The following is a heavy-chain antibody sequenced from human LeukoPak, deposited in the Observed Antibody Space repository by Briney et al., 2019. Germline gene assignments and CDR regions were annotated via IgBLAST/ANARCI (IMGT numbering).Heavy chain of an antibody. CDR2: ISHSGST. V-gene: IGHV4-34*01. CDR1: GGSFSDYF. CDR3: VTYYYGSSAPKRNY. J-gene: IGHJ4*02. D-gene: IGHD3-22*01. Sequence: PSETLSLTCAVYGGSFSDYFWSWIRQPPGKGLEWIGEISHSGSTTYNPSLRSRVTISGDASKKQFSLKLSSVTAADTAVYYCVTYYYGSSAPKRNYWGQGILVTVSS.